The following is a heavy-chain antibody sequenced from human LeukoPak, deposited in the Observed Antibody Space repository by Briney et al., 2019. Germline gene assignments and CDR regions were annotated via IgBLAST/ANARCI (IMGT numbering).Heavy chain of an antibody. Sequence: GRSLRLSCAASGFTFSSYAMHWVRQAPGKGLEWVAVISYDGSNKYYADSVKGRFTISRDNSKNTLYLQMNSLRAEDTAVYYCARGSGFYGMDVWGEGTTVTVSS. V-gene: IGHV3-30*04. CDR1: GFTFSSYA. D-gene: IGHD3-3*01. J-gene: IGHJ6*04. CDR2: ISYDGSNK. CDR3: ARGSGFYGMDV.